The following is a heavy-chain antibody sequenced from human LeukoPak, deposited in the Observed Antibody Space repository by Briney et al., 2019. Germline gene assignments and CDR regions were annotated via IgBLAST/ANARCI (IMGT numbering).Heavy chain of an antibody. V-gene: IGHV4-34*01. J-gene: IGHJ5*02. CDR1: GWSFNDFY. D-gene: IGHD2-2*01. CDR3: ARGQVPAARGHNWYDP. Sequence: PSETLCLTCAAYGWSFNDFYWNWIRQPPGKGLEWVWGINARGGTNYNPSLKSRVTISVDTSKNQFSLSLSSMSASDTAVYYCARGQVPAARGHNWYDPWGQGTLVTVSS. CDR2: INARGGT.